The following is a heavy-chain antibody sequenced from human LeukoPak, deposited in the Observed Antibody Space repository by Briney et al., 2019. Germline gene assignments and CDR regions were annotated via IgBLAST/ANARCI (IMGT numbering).Heavy chain of an antibody. CDR2: IYNDGSTT. J-gene: IGHJ3*01. Sequence: GGSLRLSCAASGFMFSKSWMHWVRQVPGKGLVWVARIYNDGSTTNYADSVKGRFTISRDNAKKSLYLQMNSLRAEDTAVYYCARDWYNNSDAFDLWGQGTMVTVSS. D-gene: IGHD4-11*01. CDR1: GFMFSKSW. V-gene: IGHV3-74*01. CDR3: ARDWYNNSDAFDL.